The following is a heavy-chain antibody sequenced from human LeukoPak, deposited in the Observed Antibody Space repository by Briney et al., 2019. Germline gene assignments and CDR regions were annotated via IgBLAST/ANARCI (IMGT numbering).Heavy chain of an antibody. CDR1: GGTFSSYA. V-gene: IGHV1-69*13. CDR2: IIPIFGTA. J-gene: IGHJ3*02. D-gene: IGHD3-22*01. Sequence: APVKVSCKASGGTFSSYAISWVRQAPGQGLEWMGGIIPIFGTANYAQKFQGRVTITADESTSTAYMELSSLRSEDTAVYYCARDVESRYYYDTRGAFDIWGQGTMVTVSS. CDR3: ARDVESRYYYDTRGAFDI.